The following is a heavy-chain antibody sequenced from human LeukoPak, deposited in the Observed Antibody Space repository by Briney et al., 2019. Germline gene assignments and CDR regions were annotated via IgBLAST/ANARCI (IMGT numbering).Heavy chain of an antibody. Sequence: SETLSLTCAVYGGSFSGYYWSCIRQPPGKGLEWIGEINHSGSTNYNPSLKSRVTISVDTSKNQFSLKLSSVTAADTAVYYCARATRIFGVVMWGQGTLVTVSS. V-gene: IGHV4-34*01. CDR2: INHSGST. J-gene: IGHJ4*02. CDR3: ARATRIFGVVM. CDR1: GGSFSGYY. D-gene: IGHD3-3*01.